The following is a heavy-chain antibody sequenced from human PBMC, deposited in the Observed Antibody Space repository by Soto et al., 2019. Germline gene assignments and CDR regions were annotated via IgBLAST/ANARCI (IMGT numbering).Heavy chain of an antibody. J-gene: IGHJ5*02. Sequence: EVQLVESGGGLVQPGGSLTLSCAASGFTFSRNWMSWVRQAPGKGLEWVANIKEDGSAKYYADAVKGRFTLSRDNVENSLYLQMNSLRAEDTAVYYCARDGDGYPAWGQGTLVTVCS. D-gene: IGHD1-1*01. CDR3: ARDGDGYPA. CDR2: IKEDGSAK. CDR1: GFTFSRNW. V-gene: IGHV3-7*01.